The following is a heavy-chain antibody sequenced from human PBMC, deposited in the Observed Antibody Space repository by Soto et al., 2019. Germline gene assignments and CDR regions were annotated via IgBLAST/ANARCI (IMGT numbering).Heavy chain of an antibody. V-gene: IGHV4-34*01. Sequence: PSETLSLTCAVYGGSFSGYYWSWIRQPPGKGLEWVGEINHSGSTTYNPSLKSRVTISVDTSKNQFSLKLSSVTAADTAVYYCARMIVVVITTWRWFDPWGQGTLVTVSS. D-gene: IGHD3-22*01. CDR1: GGSFSGYY. J-gene: IGHJ5*02. CDR2: INHSGST. CDR3: ARMIVVVITTWRWFDP.